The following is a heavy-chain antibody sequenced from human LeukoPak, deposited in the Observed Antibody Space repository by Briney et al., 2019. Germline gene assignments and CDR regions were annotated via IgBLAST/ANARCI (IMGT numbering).Heavy chain of an antibody. J-gene: IGHJ3*02. V-gene: IGHV1-69*06. CDR2: IIPIFGTA. Sequence: ASVKVSCKASGGTFSSYAISWVRQAPGQRLEWMGGIIPIFGTANYAQKFQGRVTITADKSTSTAYMELSSLRSEDTAVYYCARASPLNRGGGAFDIWGQGTMVTVSS. CDR3: ARASPLNRGGGAFDI. D-gene: IGHD1-14*01. CDR1: GGTFSSYA.